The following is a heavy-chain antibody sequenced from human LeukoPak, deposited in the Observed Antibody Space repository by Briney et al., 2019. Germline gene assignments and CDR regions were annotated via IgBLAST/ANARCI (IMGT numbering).Heavy chain of an antibody. J-gene: IGHJ6*02. V-gene: IGHV4-59*03. CDR1: GGSISSNY. D-gene: IGHD1-26*01. CDR2: IYNSGTT. CDR3: ARRPWGGMDV. Sequence: SETLSLTCTVSGGSISSNYWSWIRQPPGKGLEWIGYIYNSGTTNYNPSLKGRVTLSIDTSKNQLSLKLSSVTAADTAVYYCARRPWGGMDVWGQGTTVIVSS.